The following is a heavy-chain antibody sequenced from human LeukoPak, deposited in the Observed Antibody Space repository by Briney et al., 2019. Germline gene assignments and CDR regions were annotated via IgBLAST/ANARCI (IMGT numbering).Heavy chain of an antibody. CDR3: ARSLGFGYYGSGSYSGWFDP. CDR1: GGTFSSDA. CDR2: IIPIFGTA. Sequence: GASVKVSCKASGGTFSSDAISWVRQAPGQGLEWMGGIIPIFGTANYAQKFQGRVTITADESTSTAYMELSSLRSEDTAVYYCARSLGFGYYGSGSYSGWFDPWGQGTLVTVSS. V-gene: IGHV1-69*13. J-gene: IGHJ5*02. D-gene: IGHD3-10*01.